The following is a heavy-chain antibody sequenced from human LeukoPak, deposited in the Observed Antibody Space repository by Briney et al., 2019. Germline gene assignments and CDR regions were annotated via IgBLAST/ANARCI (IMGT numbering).Heavy chain of an antibody. Sequence: GGSLRLSCAASGFTFSSYAMSWVRQAPGKGLEWVSAISGGGGSTYYADSVKGRFTISRDNSKNTLYLQMNSLRAEDTAVYYCSRDPAGSGTYYNPGVDYWGQGTLVTVSS. J-gene: IGHJ4*02. CDR2: ISGGGGST. D-gene: IGHD3-10*01. CDR3: SRDPAGSGTYYNPGVDY. V-gene: IGHV3-23*01. CDR1: GFTFSSYA.